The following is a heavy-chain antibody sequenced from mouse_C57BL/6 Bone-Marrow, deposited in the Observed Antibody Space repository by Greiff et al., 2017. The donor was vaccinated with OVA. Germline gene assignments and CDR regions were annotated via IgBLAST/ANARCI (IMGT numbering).Heavy chain of an antibody. CDR3: ERRYGSSLYYFDY. J-gene: IGHJ2*01. V-gene: IGHV1-82*01. CDR2: IYPGDGDT. D-gene: IGHD1-1*01. Sequence: QVQLQQPGPELVKPGASVKISCKASGYAFSSSWMNWVKQRPGKGLEWIGRIYPGDGDTNYNGKFKGKATLTADKSSSTSYMQLSSLTSEDSAVYFCERRYGSSLYYFDYWGQGTTLTVSS. CDR1: GYAFSSSW.